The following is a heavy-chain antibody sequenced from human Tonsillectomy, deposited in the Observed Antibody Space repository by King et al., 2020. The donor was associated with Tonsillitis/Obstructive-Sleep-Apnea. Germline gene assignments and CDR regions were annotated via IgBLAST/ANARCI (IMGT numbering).Heavy chain of an antibody. CDR2: IKNKTDGGTT. CDR1: GFTFSNAW. Sequence: VQLVESGGGLVKPGGSLRLSCAASGFTFSNAWMNWVRQAPGKGLEWVGRIKNKTDGGTTDYAAPVKGRFTISRDDSKNTLYLQMNSLKTEDTAVYYCTTAPRGLFDYWGQGTLVTVSS. J-gene: IGHJ4*02. CDR3: TTAPRGLFDY. V-gene: IGHV3-15*07.